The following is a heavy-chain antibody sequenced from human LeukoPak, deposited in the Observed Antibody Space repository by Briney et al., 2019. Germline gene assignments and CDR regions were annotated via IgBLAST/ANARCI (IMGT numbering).Heavy chain of an antibody. D-gene: IGHD3-10*01. Sequence: ASVKVSCKASGYTFTSYGISWVRQAPGQGLEWMGWISAYNGNTNYAQKLQGRVTMTTDTSTSTAYMELRSLRSDDTAVYYCARNFWFGELGIYYFDYWGQGTLDTVSS. V-gene: IGHV1-18*01. CDR1: GYTFTSYG. CDR2: ISAYNGNT. CDR3: ARNFWFGELGIYYFDY. J-gene: IGHJ4*02.